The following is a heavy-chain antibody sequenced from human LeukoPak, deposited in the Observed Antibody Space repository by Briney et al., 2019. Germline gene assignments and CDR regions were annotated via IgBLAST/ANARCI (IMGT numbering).Heavy chain of an antibody. D-gene: IGHD3-10*01. CDR1: GFTLSIYW. J-gene: IGHJ4*02. CDR3: AKDFIGYFDY. CDR2: IKQDGSEK. Sequence: GGALRLSCAAPGFTLSIYWMTWVRPAPGKGVEWVANIKQDGSEKYYVDSVKGRFTISRDNAKNSLFLQMNSLRAEDTAVYYCAKDFIGYFDYWGQGTLVTVSS. V-gene: IGHV3-7*03.